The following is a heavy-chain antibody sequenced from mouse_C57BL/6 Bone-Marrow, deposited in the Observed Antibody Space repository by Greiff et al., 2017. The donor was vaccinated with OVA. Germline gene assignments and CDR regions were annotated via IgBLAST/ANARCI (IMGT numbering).Heavy chain of an antibody. CDR3: ARRAYYGNYEGFAY. V-gene: IGHV1-64*01. Sequence: QLKQPGAELVKPGASVKLSCKASGYTFTSYWMHWVKQRPGQGLEWIGMIHPNSGSTNYNEKFKSKATLTVDKSSSTAYMQLSSLTSEDSAVYYCARRAYYGNYEGFAYWGQGTLVTVSA. CDR2: IHPNSGST. CDR1: GYTFTSYW. J-gene: IGHJ3*01. D-gene: IGHD2-10*01.